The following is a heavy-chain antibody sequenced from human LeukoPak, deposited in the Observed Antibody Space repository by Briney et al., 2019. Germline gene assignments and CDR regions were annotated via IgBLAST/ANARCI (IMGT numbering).Heavy chain of an antibody. Sequence: PSETLSLTCTVSDDSLKNSDYYWGWIRQPPGKGLQWVGSIFYSGGTYYNPSLRSRAAISVDMTERQFSLKLSSVTAADTAVYYCARGHNRGYSYGPYDYWGQGTLVTVSS. J-gene: IGHJ4*02. V-gene: IGHV4-39*07. D-gene: IGHD5-18*01. CDR1: DDSLKNSDYY. CDR2: IFYSGGT. CDR3: ARGHNRGYSYGPYDY.